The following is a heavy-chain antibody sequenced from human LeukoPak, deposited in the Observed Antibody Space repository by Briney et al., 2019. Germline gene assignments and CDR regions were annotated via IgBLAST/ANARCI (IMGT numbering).Heavy chain of an antibody. CDR3: AKDRPYGDPTPYGMDV. Sequence: GGSLRLSCAASGFTFSSSAMSWVRQAPGKGLGWGSAISGSGGSTYYADSVKGRLTISRDNSKNALYLQMNSLRAEDTAVYYCAKDRPYGDPTPYGMDVWGQGTTVTVSS. V-gene: IGHV3-23*01. J-gene: IGHJ6*02. CDR1: GFTFSSSA. CDR2: ISGSGGST. D-gene: IGHD4-17*01.